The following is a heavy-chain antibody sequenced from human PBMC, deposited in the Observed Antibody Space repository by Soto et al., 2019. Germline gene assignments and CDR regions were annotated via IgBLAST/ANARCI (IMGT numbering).Heavy chain of an antibody. CDR1: GYAISSGFY. CDR3: ARVRRIGMSGSPGDS. D-gene: IGHD3-10*01. J-gene: IGHJ4*02. V-gene: IGHV4-38-2*01. Sequence: SETLSLTCDVSGYAISSGFYWAWIRQPPGKRLEWIGNIYFTGTTSYNPSLKTRVTMSVDTSKNQFSLRLNSVTAADTAVFYCARVRRIGMSGSPGDSWGQGXQVTVYS. CDR2: IYFTGTT.